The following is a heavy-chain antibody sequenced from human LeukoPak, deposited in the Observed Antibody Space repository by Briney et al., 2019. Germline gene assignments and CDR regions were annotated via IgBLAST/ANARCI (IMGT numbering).Heavy chain of an antibody. V-gene: IGHV3-30*03. D-gene: IGHD3-22*01. CDR1: GFTFSSYG. J-gene: IGHJ3*02. Sequence: GGSLRLSCAASGFTFSSYGMHWVRQAPGKGLEWVAVISYDGSNKYYADSVKGRFTISRDNAKNSLYLQMNSLRAEDTAVYYCARDQFDYYDSSGHDAFDIWGQGTMVTVSS. CDR3: ARDQFDYYDSSGHDAFDI. CDR2: ISYDGSNK.